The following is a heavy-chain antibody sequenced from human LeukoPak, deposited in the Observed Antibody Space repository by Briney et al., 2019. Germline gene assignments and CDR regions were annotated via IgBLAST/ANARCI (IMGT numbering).Heavy chain of an antibody. CDR1: GFSLSSYG. D-gene: IGHD3-22*01. CDR3: ARIHSLYYYDSSGYSAFDN. J-gene: IGHJ3*02. Sequence: GGSLSPSCAASGFSLSSYGNHCDRQAPGKGLEWVAVIWNDGSNKYYADSVKGRFTISRDNSKNTLYLQMNSLRAEDTAVYYCARIHSLYYYDSSGYSAFDNWGQGTMVTVSS. V-gene: IGHV3-33*01. CDR2: IWNDGSNK.